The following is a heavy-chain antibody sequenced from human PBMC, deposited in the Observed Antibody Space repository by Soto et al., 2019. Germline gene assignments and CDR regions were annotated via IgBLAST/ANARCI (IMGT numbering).Heavy chain of an antibody. D-gene: IGHD6-19*01. CDR3: ARTDKFTSQSSGWANRFDC. J-gene: IGHJ4*02. CDR1: GFTFTNYA. Sequence: EVQLLESGGGLVQPGGSLRLSRAASGFTFTNYAMTWVRQAPGRGLEWVSTIIATGGTFYGDTVKGRFTISRDNSRSTLYLQMNSLRADDAAIYYCARTDKFTSQSSGWANRFDCWGQGTLVTVSS. CDR2: IIATGGT. V-gene: IGHV3-23*01.